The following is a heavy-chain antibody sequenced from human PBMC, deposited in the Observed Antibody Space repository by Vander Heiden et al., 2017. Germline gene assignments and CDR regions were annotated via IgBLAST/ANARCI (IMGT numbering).Heavy chain of an antibody. Sequence: EVQLVESGGGLVQPGRSLRLSCPASGFTFGDYAMSWVRQAPGKGLEWVGFIRSKAYGGTTEYAASVKGRFTISRDDSKSIAYLQMNSLKTEDTAVYYCTREGDSSSWYGGWFDPWGQGTLVTVSS. V-gene: IGHV3-49*04. CDR2: IRSKAYGGTT. J-gene: IGHJ5*02. D-gene: IGHD6-13*01. CDR1: GFTFGDYA. CDR3: TREGDSSSWYGGWFDP.